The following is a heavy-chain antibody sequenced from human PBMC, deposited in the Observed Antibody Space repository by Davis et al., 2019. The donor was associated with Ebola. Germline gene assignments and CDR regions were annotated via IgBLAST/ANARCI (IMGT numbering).Heavy chain of an antibody. V-gene: IGHV1-8*01. Sequence: AASVKVSCKASGYTFTSYDINWVRQATGQGLEWMGWMNPNSGNTGYAQKFQGRVTMTRNTSISTAYMELSSLRSDDTAVYYCAREGWHLRVNYGMDVWGQGTTVTVSS. CDR1: GYTFTSYD. J-gene: IGHJ6*02. D-gene: IGHD2-15*01. CDR3: AREGWHLRVNYGMDV. CDR2: MNPNSGNT.